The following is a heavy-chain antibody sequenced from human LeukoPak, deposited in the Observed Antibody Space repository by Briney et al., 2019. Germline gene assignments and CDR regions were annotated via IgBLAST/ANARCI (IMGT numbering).Heavy chain of an antibody. V-gene: IGHV4-59*01. J-gene: IGHJ5*02. CDR2: IYYRGST. CDR1: GGSISSYY. CDR3: ASGRTVERNIAAAGTIWFDP. Sequence: SETLSLTCTVSGGSISSYYWSWIRQPPGMGLEWIGYIYYRGSTDYNPSLKSRVTISVDTSKNQFSLKLSSVTAADTAVYYCASGRTVERNIAAAGTIWFDPWGQGTLVTVSS. D-gene: IGHD6-13*01.